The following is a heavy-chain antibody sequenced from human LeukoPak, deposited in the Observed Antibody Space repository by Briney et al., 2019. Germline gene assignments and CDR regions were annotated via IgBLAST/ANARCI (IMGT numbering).Heavy chain of an antibody. D-gene: IGHD2-8*01. V-gene: IGHV3-48*01. J-gene: IGHJ6*02. CDR2: ISSSSSAR. CDR3: ARDTDLMVYAVGDGMDV. Sequence: GGSLRLSCAASGFTFSSHSMNWVRQAPGKGLEWVSYISSSSSARYYADSVKGRFTISRDDARNSLYLQMNSLRAEDTAVYYCARDTDLMVYAVGDGMDVWGQGTTVTVSS. CDR1: GFTFSSHS.